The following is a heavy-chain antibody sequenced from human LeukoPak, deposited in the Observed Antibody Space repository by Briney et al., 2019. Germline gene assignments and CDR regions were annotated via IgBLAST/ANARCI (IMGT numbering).Heavy chain of an antibody. CDR3: AKDLHLPNSYGDY. Sequence: GGSLRVSCAASGFTFSSYAMSWVRRALGKGLEWVSAISGSGGSTYYADSVKGRFTISRDNSKNTLYLQMNSLRAEDTAVYYCAKDLHLPNSYGDYWGQGTLVTVSS. J-gene: IGHJ4*02. V-gene: IGHV3-23*01. CDR2: ISGSGGST. CDR1: GFTFSSYA. D-gene: IGHD5-18*01.